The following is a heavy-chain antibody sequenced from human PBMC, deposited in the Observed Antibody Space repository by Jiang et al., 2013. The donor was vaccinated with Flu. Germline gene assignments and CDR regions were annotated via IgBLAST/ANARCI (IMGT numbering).Heavy chain of an antibody. CDR1: GGSISSSSYY. CDR2: IYYSGST. CDR3: ATEKTGTTASWDY. J-gene: IGHJ4*02. Sequence: PGLVKPSETLSLTCTVSGGSISSSSYYWGWIRQPPGKGLEWIGSIYYSGSTYYNPSLKSRVTISVDTSKNQFSLKLSSVTAADTAVYYCATEKTGTTASWDYWGQGTLVTVSS. D-gene: IGHD1-7*01. V-gene: IGHV4-39*02.